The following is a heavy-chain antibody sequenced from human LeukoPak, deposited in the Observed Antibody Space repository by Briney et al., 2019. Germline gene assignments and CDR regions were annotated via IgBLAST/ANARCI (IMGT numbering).Heavy chain of an antibody. Sequence: GASVKVSCKASGYTFTGYYMHWVRQAPGQGLEWMGWTSAYNGNTNYAQKLQGRVTMTTDTSTSTAYMELRSLRSDDTAVYYCARVGGYCSGGSCVDYWGQGTLVTVSS. J-gene: IGHJ4*02. D-gene: IGHD2-15*01. CDR1: GYTFTGYY. CDR3: ARVGGYCSGGSCVDY. V-gene: IGHV1-18*04. CDR2: TSAYNGNT.